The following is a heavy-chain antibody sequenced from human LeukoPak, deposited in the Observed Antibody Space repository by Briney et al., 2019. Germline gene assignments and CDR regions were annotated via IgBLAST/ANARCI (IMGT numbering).Heavy chain of an antibody. J-gene: IGHJ5*02. CDR2: IKEEESDK. D-gene: IGHD2-15*01. CDR1: GFTFSAHY. Sequence: PGGSLRLSCAASGFTFSAHYMTWVRQAPGKGREWVATIKEEESDKSYVDSVKGRFTISRDNAKNLVYLQMNSLRAEDTAVYYCARVVVGNNIWLDPWGQGALVTVSP. V-gene: IGHV3-7*03. CDR3: ARVVVGNNIWLDP.